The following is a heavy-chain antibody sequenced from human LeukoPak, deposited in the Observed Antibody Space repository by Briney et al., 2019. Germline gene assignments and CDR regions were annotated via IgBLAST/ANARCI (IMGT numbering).Heavy chain of an antibody. V-gene: IGHV3-21*01. J-gene: IGHJ6*02. CDR3: ARDPRYAPLQYAFGYSSSWQNYYYYGMDV. D-gene: IGHD6-13*01. Sequence: EGSLRLSCAASGFTFTFSDYWMHWVRQAPGKGLEWVSSISSSSSYIYYADSVKGRFTISRDNAKNSLYLQMNSLRAEDTAVYYCARDPRYAPLQYAFGYSSSWQNYYYYGMDVWGQGTTVTVSS. CDR1: GFTFTFSDYW. CDR2: ISSSSSYI.